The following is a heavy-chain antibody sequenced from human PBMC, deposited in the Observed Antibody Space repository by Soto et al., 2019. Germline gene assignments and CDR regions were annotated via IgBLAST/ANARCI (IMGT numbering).Heavy chain of an antibody. CDR2: IIPIFGTA. CDR1: GGTFSSYA. V-gene: IGHV1-69*13. D-gene: IGHD3-10*01. Sequence: TSVKVSCKASGGTFSSYAISWVRQAPGQGLEWMGGIIPIFGTANYAQKFQGRVTITADESTSTAYMELSSLRSEDTAVYYCASGFGELSAPVYYYGMDVWGQGTTVTVSS. J-gene: IGHJ6*02. CDR3: ASGFGELSAPVYYYGMDV.